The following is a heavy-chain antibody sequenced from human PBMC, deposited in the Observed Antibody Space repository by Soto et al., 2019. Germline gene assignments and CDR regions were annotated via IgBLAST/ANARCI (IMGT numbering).Heavy chain of an antibody. J-gene: IGHJ6*02. V-gene: IGHV3-11*06. Sequence: QVQLVESGGGLVEPGGSLRLSCAASGFSVGDNYMTWIRQAPGKGLEWLSYSSSSGGYTNYADSVKGRFTISRDNAKNSLYLQMDSLIAEDTAVYFWARSSGWRQVVTFDYGLDVWGQGTTVTVSS. CDR2: SSSSGGYT. D-gene: IGHD3-16*01. CDR3: ARSSGWRQVVTFDYGLDV. CDR1: GFSVGDNY.